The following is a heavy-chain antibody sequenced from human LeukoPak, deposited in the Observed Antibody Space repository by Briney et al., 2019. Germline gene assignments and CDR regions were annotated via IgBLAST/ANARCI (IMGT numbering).Heavy chain of an antibody. J-gene: IGHJ4*02. CDR1: GFTFSSYS. V-gene: IGHV3-21*01. CDR3: TRGAEGATLN. CDR2: ISSSSSYI. Sequence: GGSLRLSCAASGFTFSSYSMNWVRQAPGKGLEWVSSISSSSSYIYYADSVKGRFTISRDNSKNTLYLQMNSLRAEDTAVYYCTRGAEGATLNWGQGTLVTVSS. D-gene: IGHD1-26*01.